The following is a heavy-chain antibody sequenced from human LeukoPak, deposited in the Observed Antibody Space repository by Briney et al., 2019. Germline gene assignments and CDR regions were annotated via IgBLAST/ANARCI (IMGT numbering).Heavy chain of an antibody. J-gene: IGHJ5*02. CDR1: GGSFSGYY. V-gene: IGHV4-34*01. Sequence: SETLSLTWAVYGGSFSGYYWSWIRPPPGKGLEWIGEINHSGSTNYNPSLKSRVTISVDTSKNQFSMKLSSVTAADTAVYYCARLSWFDPWGQGTLVTVSS. CDR2: INHSGST. CDR3: ARLSWFDP. D-gene: IGHD2/OR15-2a*01.